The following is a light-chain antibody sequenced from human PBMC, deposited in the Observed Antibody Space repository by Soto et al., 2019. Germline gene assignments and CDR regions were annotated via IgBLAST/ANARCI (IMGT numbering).Light chain of an antibody. J-gene: IGLJ2*01. CDR3: CSDAGSSTSVV. CDR1: SSDVGSYNL. CDR2: EVS. Sequence: QSALTQPASVSGSPGQSITISCTGTSSDVGSYNLVSWYQQHPGKAPKLMIYEVSKRPSGVSNRFSGSKSGNTASLTISGLQAEDEADYYCCSDAGSSTSVVFGGGTKRTVL. V-gene: IGLV2-23*02.